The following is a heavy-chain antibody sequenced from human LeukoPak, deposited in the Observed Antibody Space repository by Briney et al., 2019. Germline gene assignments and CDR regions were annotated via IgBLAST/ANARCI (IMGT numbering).Heavy chain of an antibody. Sequence: PSETLSLTCAVYGGSFSGYYWGWIRQPPGKGLEWIGSIYHSGSTYYNPSLKSRVTISVDTSKNQFSLKLSSVTAADTAVYYCARGRLGYCSGGSRYPYFEYWGQGTLVTVSS. CDR1: GGSFSGYY. D-gene: IGHD2-15*01. CDR3: ARGRLGYCSGGSRYPYFEY. J-gene: IGHJ4*02. V-gene: IGHV4-38-2*01. CDR2: IYHSGST.